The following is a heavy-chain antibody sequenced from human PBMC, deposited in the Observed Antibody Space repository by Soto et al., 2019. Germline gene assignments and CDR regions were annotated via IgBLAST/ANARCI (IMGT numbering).Heavy chain of an antibody. CDR1: GGSFSGYY. J-gene: IGHJ3*02. D-gene: IGHD7-27*01. CDR3: ARGRAWVGAFEI. CDR2: INHSGST. Sequence: PSETLSLTCAVYGGSFSGYYWSWIRQPPGKGLEWIGEINHSGSTNDNPSLKSRVTISVDTFKNQFSLKLSSVTAADTAVYYCARGRAWVGAFEIWGQGTMVTGSS. V-gene: IGHV4-34*01.